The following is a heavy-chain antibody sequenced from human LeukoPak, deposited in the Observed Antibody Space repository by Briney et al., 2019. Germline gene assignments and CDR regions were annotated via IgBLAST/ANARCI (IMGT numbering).Heavy chain of an antibody. CDR2: INHSGST. J-gene: IGHJ5*02. V-gene: IGHV4-34*01. CDR3: ALLWFWESTYWFDP. CDR1: GGSFSGYY. D-gene: IGHD3-10*01. Sequence: SETLSLTCAVYGGSFSGYYWSWIRQPPGKGLEWIGEINHSGSTNYNPSLKSRVTISVDTSKNQFSLKLSSVTAADTAVYYCALLWFWESTYWFDPWGQGTLVTVSS.